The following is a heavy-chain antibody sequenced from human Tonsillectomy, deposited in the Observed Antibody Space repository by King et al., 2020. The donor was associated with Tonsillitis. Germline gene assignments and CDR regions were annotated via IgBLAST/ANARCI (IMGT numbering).Heavy chain of an antibody. J-gene: IGHJ6*03. CDR1: GYSFTNYW. CDR3: ARLRRDGYNFYYYYYMDV. D-gene: IGHD5-24*01. V-gene: IGHV5-10-1*03. Sequence: VQLVESGAEVKKPGESLRISCKGSGYSFTNYWINWVRQMPGKGLEWLGRIDPSDSYTNYSPSFQGHVTISADKSISTAYLQWSSLKASDTAMYYCARLRRDGYNFYYYYYMDVWGKGTTVTVSS. CDR2: IDPSDSYT.